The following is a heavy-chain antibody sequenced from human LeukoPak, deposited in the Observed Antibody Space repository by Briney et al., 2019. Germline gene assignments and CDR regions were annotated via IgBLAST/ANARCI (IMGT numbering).Heavy chain of an antibody. J-gene: IGHJ4*02. Sequence: GASVKVSCNASVYTFTSNGISWVRQAPGQGLEWMGWISAYNGNTNYAQKLQGRVTMTTGTSTSTAYMELRSLRSDDTAVYYCARLLVVAATDPNYYFDYWGQGTLVTVSS. V-gene: IGHV1-18*01. D-gene: IGHD2-15*01. CDR3: ARLLVVAATDPNYYFDY. CDR1: VYTFTSNG. CDR2: ISAYNGNT.